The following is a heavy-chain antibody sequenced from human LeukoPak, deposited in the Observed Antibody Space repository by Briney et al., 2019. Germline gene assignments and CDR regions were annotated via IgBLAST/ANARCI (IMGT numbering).Heavy chain of an antibody. J-gene: IGHJ4*02. CDR1: GFTFSTYT. CDR2: ISGDGHST. CDR3: ARIAAASTADY. D-gene: IGHD6-13*01. Sequence: GGSLRLSCAASGFTFSTYTMNWVRQAPGKGLEYVSAISGDGHSTYYADSLKGRFTISRDNSRKTLYLQMSSLRVEDTAVYYCARIAAASTADYWGQGTLVTVSS. V-gene: IGHV3-64D*09.